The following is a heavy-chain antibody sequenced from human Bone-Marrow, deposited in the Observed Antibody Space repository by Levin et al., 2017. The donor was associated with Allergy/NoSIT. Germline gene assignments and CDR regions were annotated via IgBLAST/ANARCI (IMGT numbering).Heavy chain of an antibody. J-gene: IGHJ4*02. CDR2: IWYDGSNK. Sequence: GGSLRLSCAASGFTFSSYGMHWVRQAPGKGLEWVAVIWYDGSNKYYADSVKGRFTISRDNSKNTLYLQMNSLRAEDTAVYYCARDGHYYGSGSYLYWGQGTLVTVSS. CDR3: ARDGHYYGSGSYLY. CDR1: GFTFSSYG. D-gene: IGHD3-10*01. V-gene: IGHV3-33*01.